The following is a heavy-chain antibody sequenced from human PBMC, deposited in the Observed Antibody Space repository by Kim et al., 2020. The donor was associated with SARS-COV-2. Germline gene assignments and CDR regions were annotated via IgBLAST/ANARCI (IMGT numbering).Heavy chain of an antibody. CDR2: INTNTGNP. J-gene: IGHJ4*02. CDR1: GYTFTSYA. CDR3: ARDPPGRIAARRGGFDY. Sequence: ASVKVSCKASGYTFTSYAMNWVRQAPGQGLEWMGWINTNTGNPTYAQGFTGRFVFSLDTSVSTAYLQISSLKAEDTAVYYCARDPPGRIAARRGGFDYWGQVTLVTVSS. V-gene: IGHV7-4-1*02. D-gene: IGHD6-6*01.